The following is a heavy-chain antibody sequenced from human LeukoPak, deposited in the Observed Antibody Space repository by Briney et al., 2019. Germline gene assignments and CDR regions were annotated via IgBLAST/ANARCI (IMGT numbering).Heavy chain of an antibody. V-gene: IGHV3-66*01. D-gene: IGHD3-10*01. J-gene: IGHJ4*02. CDR2: IYTGGDT. CDR1: GFTVSSNY. Sequence: GRSLRLSCAASGFTVSSNYMSWVRQAPGKGLEWVSGIYTGGDTCYADSVKDRFTISRDNSKNTLYLQMNSLRAEDTAVYYCTKGLWAGVSAARDWGQGTLVTVSS. CDR3: TKGLWAGVSAARD.